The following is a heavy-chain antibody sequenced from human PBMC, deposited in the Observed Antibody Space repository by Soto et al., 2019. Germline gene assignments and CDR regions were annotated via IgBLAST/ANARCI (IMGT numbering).Heavy chain of an antibody. CDR2: INPNSGGT. V-gene: IGHV1-2*04. CDR1: GYTFTGYY. D-gene: IGHD6-13*01. CDR3: ARGQRVSSSTHSFEY. J-gene: IGHJ4*02. Sequence: GASVKVSCKASGYTFTGYYMHCVRQAPGQGLEWMGWINPNSGGTNYAQKFQGWVTMTRDTSISTAYMELSRLRSDDTAVYYCARGQRVSSSTHSFEYWGQGTLVTVSS.